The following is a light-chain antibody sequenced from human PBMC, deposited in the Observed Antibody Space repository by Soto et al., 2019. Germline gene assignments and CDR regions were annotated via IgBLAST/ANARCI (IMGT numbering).Light chain of an antibody. CDR3: QQYYSYPIT. Sequence: DIQMTQSPSSLSASIGDRVTITVVASHTISRYLNWYQQKPGRAPNLLSYAASSLHSGVPSRFSVSGSGTDFTLTISSLQPEDFATYYCQQYYSYPITFGQGTRLEIK. J-gene: IGKJ5*01. V-gene: IGKV1-39*01. CDR1: HTISRY. CDR2: AAS.